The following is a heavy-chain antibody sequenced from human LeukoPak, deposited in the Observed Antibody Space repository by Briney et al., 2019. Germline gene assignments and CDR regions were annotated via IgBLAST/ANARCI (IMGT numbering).Heavy chain of an antibody. J-gene: IGHJ3*02. Sequence: KPGGSLRLSCAASGFTFSSYSMNWVRQAPGKGLEWVSSISSSSSYIYYADSVKGRFTISRDNAKNSLYLQMNSQRAEDTAVYYCASDSSSWYADAFDIWGQGTMVTVSS. CDR2: ISSSSSYI. V-gene: IGHV3-21*01. CDR1: GFTFSSYS. D-gene: IGHD6-13*01. CDR3: ASDSSSWYADAFDI.